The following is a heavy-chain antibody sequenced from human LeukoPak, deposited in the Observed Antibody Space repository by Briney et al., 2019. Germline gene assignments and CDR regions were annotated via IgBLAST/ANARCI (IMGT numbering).Heavy chain of an antibody. Sequence: GGSLRLSCAASGFTFSSYWMSWVRQAPGKGLEWVAVISYDGSNKYYADSVKGRFTISRDNSKNTLYLQMNSLRAEDTAVYYCAREGVAGTAYYYYYMDVWGKGTTVTVSS. D-gene: IGHD6-19*01. J-gene: IGHJ6*03. CDR2: ISYDGSNK. CDR1: GFTFSSYW. CDR3: AREGVAGTAYYYYYMDV. V-gene: IGHV3-30*03.